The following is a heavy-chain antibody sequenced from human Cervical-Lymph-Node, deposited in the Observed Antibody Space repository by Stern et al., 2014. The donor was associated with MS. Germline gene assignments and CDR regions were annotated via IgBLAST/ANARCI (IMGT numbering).Heavy chain of an antibody. CDR3: ARRTGYFDY. J-gene: IGHJ4*02. CDR1: GYDFNNYW. Sequence: EVQLVESGAEVKEPGESLKISCKTSGYDFNNYWIGWGRQMPGKSLEWMRIIFPGDSDSRYSPSFQGQVTISADESISTAYLQWSSLKSSDSAMYYCARRTGYFDYWGQGTLVTVSS. V-gene: IGHV5-51*01. CDR2: IFPGDSDS.